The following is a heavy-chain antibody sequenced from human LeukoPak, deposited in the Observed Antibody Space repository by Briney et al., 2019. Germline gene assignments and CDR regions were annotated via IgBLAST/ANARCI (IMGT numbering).Heavy chain of an antibody. D-gene: IGHD5-18*01. J-gene: IGHJ5*02. CDR3: AKGAGGFSYYNWFDP. V-gene: IGHV4-39*07. CDR1: GGSISSSPYY. Sequence: KSSETLSLTCTVSGGSISSSPYYWGWIRQPPGKGLEWIGSIYYSGTTHYNPSLESRVTTSVDTSKNQFSLKLASVTAADTAIYYCAKGAGGFSYYNWFDPWGQGTLVTVSS. CDR2: IYYSGTT.